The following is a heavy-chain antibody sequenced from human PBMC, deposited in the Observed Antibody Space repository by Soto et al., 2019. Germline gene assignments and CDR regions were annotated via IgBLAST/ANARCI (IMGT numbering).Heavy chain of an antibody. CDR3: ATGLLGYCSGGSCYSDS. Sequence: QVQLVQSGAEVKKPGAVVRISCQTSAYTFTNYAVSWVRQATGQGLEWMGWISGDNGNTIYAQKFQGRVTMTTDTSTRKAYMELRSLRSDDTAVYYCATGLLGYCSGGSCYSDSWGQGTLVTVSS. V-gene: IGHV1-18*01. CDR2: ISGDNGNT. CDR1: AYTFTNYA. D-gene: IGHD2-15*01. J-gene: IGHJ4*02.